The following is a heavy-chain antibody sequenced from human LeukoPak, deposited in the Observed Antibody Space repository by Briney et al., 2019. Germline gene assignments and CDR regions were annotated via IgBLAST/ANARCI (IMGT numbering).Heavy chain of an antibody. V-gene: IGHV1-8*03. CDR2: MNPNSGNT. Sequence: ASVKVSCKASGYTFTSYDIDWVRQATGQGLEWMGWMNPNSGNTGYAQKFQGRVTITRNTSIGTAYMELSSLRSEDTAVYYCARSSGYYFPFDYWGQGTLVTVSS. J-gene: IGHJ4*02. CDR3: ARSSGYYFPFDY. CDR1: GYTFTSYD. D-gene: IGHD3-22*01.